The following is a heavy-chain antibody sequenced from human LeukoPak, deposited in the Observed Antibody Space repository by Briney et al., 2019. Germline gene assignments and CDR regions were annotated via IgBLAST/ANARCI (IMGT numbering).Heavy chain of an antibody. Sequence: GGSLRLSCAASGFTFSSYAMHWVRQAPGKGLEWVAVISYDGSNKYYADSVKGRFTISRDNSKNTLYLQMNSLRAEDTAVYYCARGYGSGSYVYFDYWGQGTLVTVSS. CDR2: ISYDGSNK. CDR3: ARGYGSGSYVYFDY. J-gene: IGHJ4*02. V-gene: IGHV3-30-3*01. CDR1: GFTFSSYA. D-gene: IGHD3-10*01.